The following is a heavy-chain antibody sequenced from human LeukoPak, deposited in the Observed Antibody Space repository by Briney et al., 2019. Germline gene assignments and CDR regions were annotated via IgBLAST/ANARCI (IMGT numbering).Heavy chain of an antibody. J-gene: IGHJ3*02. CDR3: ARGLSTYDILTGYYLDAFDI. Sequence: SETLSLTCTVSGGSISSYYWSWIRQPPGKGLEWIGYIYYSGSTNYNPSLKSRVTISVDTSKNQFSLKLSSVTAADTAMYYCARGLSTYDILTGYYLDAFDIWGQGTMVTVSS. V-gene: IGHV4-59*01. D-gene: IGHD3-9*01. CDR1: GGSISSYY. CDR2: IYYSGST.